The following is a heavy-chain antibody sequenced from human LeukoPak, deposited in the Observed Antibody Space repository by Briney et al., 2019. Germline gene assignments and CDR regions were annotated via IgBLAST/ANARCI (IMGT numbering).Heavy chain of an antibody. V-gene: IGHV1-2*02. Sequence: GASVKVSCKASGYTFTGYYMHWVRQAPGQGLEWMGWINPNSGGTNYAQKFQGRVTMTRDTSISTAYTELSRLRSDDTAVYYCARDRGDGYNLGAHDYWGQGTLVTVSS. J-gene: IGHJ4*02. D-gene: IGHD5-24*01. CDR2: INPNSGGT. CDR1: GYTFTGYY. CDR3: ARDRGDGYNLGAHDY.